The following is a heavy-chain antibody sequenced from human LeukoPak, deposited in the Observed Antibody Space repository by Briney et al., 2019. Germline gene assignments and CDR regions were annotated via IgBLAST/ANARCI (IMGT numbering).Heavy chain of an antibody. Sequence: GGSLRLSCAASGFTFSNYAMSWVRQAPGKGLEWVSAISGSGGSTYYADSVKGRFTISRDNSKNTLYLQMNSLRAEDTAVYYCAKDSEVGVVIFSIDYWGQGTLVTVSS. CDR1: GFTFSNYA. V-gene: IGHV3-23*01. J-gene: IGHJ4*02. CDR3: AKDSEVGVVIFSIDY. CDR2: ISGSGGST. D-gene: IGHD3-3*01.